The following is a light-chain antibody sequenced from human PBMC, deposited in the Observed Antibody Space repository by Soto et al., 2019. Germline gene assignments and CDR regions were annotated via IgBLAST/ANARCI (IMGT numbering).Light chain of an antibody. CDR3: QQYDNLPFS. J-gene: IGKJ4*01. CDR2: DAS. V-gene: IGKV1-33*01. CDR1: QDISNY. Sequence: DIQMSQSPSSLSASVGDRVTSTCQASQDISNYLNWYQHKPGKPPKLLIYDASNLETGVPSRFSGSKSGTAFTFTITSLQPEDIATYYCQQYDNLPFSFGGGTKVEIK.